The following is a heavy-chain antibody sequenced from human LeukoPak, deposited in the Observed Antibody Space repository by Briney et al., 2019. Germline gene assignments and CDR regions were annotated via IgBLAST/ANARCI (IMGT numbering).Heavy chain of an antibody. CDR3: ARFLATWDYYYMDV. J-gene: IGHJ6*03. Sequence: GGTLRLSCAASGFTFGTYSINWVRQAPGKGLEWVSSISGSSAFIYYADSVKGRFTISRDNAKNSVYLQLSSLRVEDTAVYHCARFLATWDYYYMDVWGTGTTVTVSS. V-gene: IGHV3-48*01. CDR1: GFTFGTYS. CDR2: ISGSSAFI. D-gene: IGHD2/OR15-2a*01.